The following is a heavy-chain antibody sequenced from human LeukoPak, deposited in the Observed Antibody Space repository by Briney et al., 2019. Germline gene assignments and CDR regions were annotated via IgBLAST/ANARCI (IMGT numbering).Heavy chain of an antibody. CDR3: ARDFQGELGLGY. D-gene: IGHD1-26*01. J-gene: IGHJ4*02. Sequence: PGGSLRLSCAASGFTFSSYAMHWVRQAPGKGLEWVAVISYDGSNKYYADAVKGRFTISRDNANNSLNLQMNSLGDEDTAVYYCARDFQGELGLGYWGQGTLVTVSS. CDR2: ISYDGSNK. V-gene: IGHV3-30-3*01. CDR1: GFTFSSYA.